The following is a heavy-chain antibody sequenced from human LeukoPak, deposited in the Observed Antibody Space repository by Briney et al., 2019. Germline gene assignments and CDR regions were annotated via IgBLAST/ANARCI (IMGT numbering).Heavy chain of an antibody. V-gene: IGHV3-53*01. J-gene: IGHJ4*02. D-gene: IGHD2-2*01. CDR1: GFTVSSNY. CDR3: ASGPRLWEVPAAYFDY. CDR2: IYSGGST. Sequence: GGSLRLSCAASGFTVSSNYMSWVRQAPGKGLEWVSVIYSGGSTYYADSVKGRFTISRDNSKNTLYLQMNSLRAEDTAVYYCASGPRLWEVPAAYFDYWGQGTLVTVSS.